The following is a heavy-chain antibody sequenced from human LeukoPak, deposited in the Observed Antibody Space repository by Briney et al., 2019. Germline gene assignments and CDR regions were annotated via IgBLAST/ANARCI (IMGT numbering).Heavy chain of an antibody. CDR1: GFTFSSYG. CDR3: ARGRGIAMVTPFGY. V-gene: IGHV3-33*01. J-gene: IGHJ4*02. Sequence: PGRSLRLSCAASGFTFSSYGMHWVRQAPGKGLEWVAVIWYDGSNKYYADSVKGRFTISRDNSKNTLYLQMNSLRAEGTAVYYCARGRGIAMVTPFGYWGQGTLVTVSS. D-gene: IGHD5-18*01. CDR2: IWYDGSNK.